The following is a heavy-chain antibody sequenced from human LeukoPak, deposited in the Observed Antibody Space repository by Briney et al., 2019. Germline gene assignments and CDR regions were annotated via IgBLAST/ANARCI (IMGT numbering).Heavy chain of an antibody. V-gene: IGHV3-23*01. CDR1: GFTFSSYA. D-gene: IGHD3-22*01. Sequence: PGGSLRLSCAASGFTFSSYAMSWVRQAPGKGLEWVSAISGSGGSTYYADSVKGRFTISRDNSKNTLYLQMNSLRAENTAVYYCAKKLVPYYYDSSGYSWGQGTLVTVSS. J-gene: IGHJ5*02. CDR2: ISGSGGST. CDR3: AKKLVPYYYDSSGYS.